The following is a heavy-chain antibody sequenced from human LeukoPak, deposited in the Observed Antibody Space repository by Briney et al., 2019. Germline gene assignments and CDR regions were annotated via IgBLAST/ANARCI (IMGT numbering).Heavy chain of an antibody. CDR2: ISSSSSYI. D-gene: IGHD6-6*01. CDR3: AREGYSSSSGSMGYMDV. V-gene: IGHV3-21*01. J-gene: IGHJ6*03. Sequence: GGSLRLSCAASGFTFSSYSMNWVRQAPGKGLEWVSSISSSSSYIYYADSVKGRFTISRDNGKNSLYLQMNSLRAEDTAVYYGAREGYSSSSGSMGYMDVWGKGTTVTVSS. CDR1: GFTFSSYS.